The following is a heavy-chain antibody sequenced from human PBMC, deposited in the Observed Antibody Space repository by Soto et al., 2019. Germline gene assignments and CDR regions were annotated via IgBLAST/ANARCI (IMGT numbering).Heavy chain of an antibody. CDR2: IYYSGST. J-gene: IGHJ5*02. CDR1: GGSISSSSYY. V-gene: IGHV4-39*01. CDR3: ARDIVVVVAATGPYNWFDP. Sequence: SETLSLTCTVFGGSISSSSYYWGWIRQPPGKGLEWIGSIYYSGSTYYNPSLKSRVTISVDTSKNQFSLKLSSVTAADTAVYYCARDIVVVVAATGPYNWFDPWGQGTLVTVSS. D-gene: IGHD2-15*01.